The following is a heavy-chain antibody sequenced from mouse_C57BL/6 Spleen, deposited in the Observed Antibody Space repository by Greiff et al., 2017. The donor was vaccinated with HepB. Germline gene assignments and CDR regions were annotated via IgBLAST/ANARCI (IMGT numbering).Heavy chain of an antibody. CDR2: INPSSGYT. D-gene: IGHD1-1*01. CDR1: GYTFTSYW. Sequence: QVHVKQSGAELAKPGASVKLSCKASGYTFTSYWMHWVKQRPGQGLEWIGYINPSSGYTKYNQKFKDKATLTADKSSSTAYMQLSSLTYEDSAVYYCAPTTVPLAMDYWGQGTSVTVSS. V-gene: IGHV1-7*01. CDR3: APTTVPLAMDY. J-gene: IGHJ4*01.